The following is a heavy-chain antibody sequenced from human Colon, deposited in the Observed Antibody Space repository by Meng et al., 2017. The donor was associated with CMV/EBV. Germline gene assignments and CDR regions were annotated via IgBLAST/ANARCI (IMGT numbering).Heavy chain of an antibody. Sequence: GHLCTSGRGLFQPGGDLRPSCAASGFSVSTMHMNWVRQAPGKRLEWVSIIYREGTTRYAESVKGRFTISRDNSKNTIYLQMNSLRAEDTAVYYCARDVGYSSSWPYFDYWGQGTLVTVSS. CDR1: GFSVSTMH. J-gene: IGHJ4*02. CDR3: ARDVGYSSSWPYFDY. CDR2: IYREGTT. D-gene: IGHD6-13*01. V-gene: IGHV3-53*01.